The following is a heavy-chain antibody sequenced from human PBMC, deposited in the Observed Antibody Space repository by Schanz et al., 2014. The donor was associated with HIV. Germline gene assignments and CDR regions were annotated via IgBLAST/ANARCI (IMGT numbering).Heavy chain of an antibody. J-gene: IGHJ6*02. D-gene: IGHD3-16*01. V-gene: IGHV1-2*02. CDR2: INPNSGGT. Sequence: QVQLVQSGAEVKKPGSSVKVSCKASGGTFMTYAISWVRQAPGQGLEWMGWINPNSGGTNYAQKFQGRVTMTRDTSISTAYMELTRLRYDDTAVYYCARDLMFTTPLLGMDVWGQGTTVTVSS. CDR1: GGTFMTYA. CDR3: ARDLMFTTPLLGMDV.